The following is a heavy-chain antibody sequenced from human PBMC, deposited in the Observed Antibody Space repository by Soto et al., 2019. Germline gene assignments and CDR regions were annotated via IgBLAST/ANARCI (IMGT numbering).Heavy chain of an antibody. CDR2: LSFDGSEE. CDR3: ARDQTLTVSASRRDFVSFRQNEFSHCCGVDV. J-gene: IGHJ6*02. CDR1: GFVFSHYP. Sequence: QLVQSGGGVVQPGGSLRLTCAASGFVFSHYPIHWVRQAPGKGLEWVALLSFDGSEEFFIDSVKGRFTISRDNSNKTMYLRVDTLRDDDTAGYFCARDQTLTVSASRRDFVSFRQNEFSHCCGVDVWGQGTTVSVSS. V-gene: IGHV3-30*04. D-gene: IGHD3-16*01.